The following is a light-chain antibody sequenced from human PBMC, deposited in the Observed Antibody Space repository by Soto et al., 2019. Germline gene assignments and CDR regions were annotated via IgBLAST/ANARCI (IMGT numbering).Light chain of an antibody. CDR1: QSVSSN. J-gene: IGKJ1*01. V-gene: IGKV3-15*01. Sequence: EIVLTQSPATLSVSPGGRATLSCRASQSVSSNLAWYQQKPGQAPSLLIYGASTRATGIPARFSGSGSGTEFTITISSLQSEDFEVYYCQQYNNWPWTFGQGTKVDIK. CDR2: GAS. CDR3: QQYNNWPWT.